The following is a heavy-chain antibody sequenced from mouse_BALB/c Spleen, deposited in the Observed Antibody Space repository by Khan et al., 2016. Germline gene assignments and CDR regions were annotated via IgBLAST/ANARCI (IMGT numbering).Heavy chain of an antibody. CDR3: ARGQVRFDY. Sequence: VQLQQSGPELMKPGASVKISCKASGYSFTSYYMHWVKQSHGKSLEWIGYIDPFNGGTSYNQKFKGKATLTVDKSSSTAYMHLSSLTSEDSAVYYCARGQVRFDYWGQGTTLTVSS. J-gene: IGHJ2*01. D-gene: IGHD2-14*01. V-gene: IGHV1S135*01. CDR1: GYSFTSYY. CDR2: IDPFNGGT.